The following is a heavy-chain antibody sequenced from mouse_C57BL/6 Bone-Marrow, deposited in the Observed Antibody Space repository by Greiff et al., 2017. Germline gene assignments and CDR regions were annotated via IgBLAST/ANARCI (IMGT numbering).Heavy chain of an antibody. CDR2: IDPENGDT. J-gene: IGHJ3*01. Sequence: EVQLQQSGAELVRPGASVKLSCTASGFNIKDDYMHWVKQRPEQGLEWIGWIDPENGDTEYASKFQGKATITADPSSNTAYLQLSSLTSEDTAVYYCTNGYYWFAYGGQGTLVTVSA. D-gene: IGHD2-3*01. CDR1: GFNIKDDY. CDR3: TNGYYWFAY. V-gene: IGHV14-4*01.